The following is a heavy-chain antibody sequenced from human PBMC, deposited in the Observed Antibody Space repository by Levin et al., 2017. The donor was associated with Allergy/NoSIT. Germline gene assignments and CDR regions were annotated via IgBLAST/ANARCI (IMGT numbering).Heavy chain of an antibody. CDR1: GYTFTGYY. D-gene: IGHD1-26*01. CDR3: ARERGEGATSDWFDP. CDR2: INPKSGGT. V-gene: IGHV1-2*02. J-gene: IGHJ5*02. Sequence: ASVKVSCKASGYTFTGYYMHWVRQVPGEGLEWMGWINPKSGGTHYAENFQGRVTMTRDTSINTAYMELSSLRFDDTAVYYCARERGEGATSDWFDPWGQGTLVTVS.